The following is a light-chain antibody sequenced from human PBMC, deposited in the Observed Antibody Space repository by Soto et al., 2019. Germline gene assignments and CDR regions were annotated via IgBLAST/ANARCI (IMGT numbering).Light chain of an antibody. CDR3: HQYGTSPLT. CDR2: GAS. Sequence: EIVLTQSPGTLSLSPGERATLSCRASQSVNSNYLAWLQHKPGQAPRFLIYGASSRAAGIPVRFSGSGSGTDFTLSISRLEPEDFAMYYCHQYGTSPLTFGPGTKVDIK. CDR1: QSVNSNY. J-gene: IGKJ3*01. V-gene: IGKV3-20*01.